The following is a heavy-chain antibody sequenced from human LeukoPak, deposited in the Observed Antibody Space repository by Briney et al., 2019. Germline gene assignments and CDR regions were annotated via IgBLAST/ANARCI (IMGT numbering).Heavy chain of an antibody. CDR1: GFTVSSNY. CDR3: ARDARSHCGTDACYGPYFDY. CDR2: IYSGGNT. Sequence: GGSLRLSCAASGFTVSSNYMGWVRQAPGKGLEWVSVIYSGGNTYYADSVKGRFTISRDNSRNTMDLQMNSLRAEDTGVYFCARDARSHCGTDACYGPYFDYWGQGSLVTVSS. D-gene: IGHD2-2*01. V-gene: IGHV3-53*01. J-gene: IGHJ4*02.